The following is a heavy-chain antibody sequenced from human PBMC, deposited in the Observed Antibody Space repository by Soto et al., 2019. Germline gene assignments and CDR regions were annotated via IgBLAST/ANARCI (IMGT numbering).Heavy chain of an antibody. Sequence: GGSLRLSCVASGFTFSNYAMHWVRQAPGKGLVWVAVISYDGNNNYYADSVKGRFTISRDNSKNTLFLQMNSLRADDTAVYFCARDINAYFRNCPSRWSPFDYWSQGSLVTVSS. J-gene: IGHJ4*02. CDR3: ARDINAYFRNCPSRWSPFDY. CDR1: GFTFSNYA. CDR2: ISYDGNNN. D-gene: IGHD1-7*01. V-gene: IGHV3-30-3*01.